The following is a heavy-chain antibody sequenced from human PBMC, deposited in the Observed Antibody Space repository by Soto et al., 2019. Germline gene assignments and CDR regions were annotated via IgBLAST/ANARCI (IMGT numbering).Heavy chain of an antibody. Sequence: GESLKISCKGSGYSFTSYLIGWVRQMPGKGLEWMGIIYPGDSDTRYSPSFQGQVTISADKSISTAYLQWSSLKASDTAMYYCARSDYDSIGSIVPGYYFDYWGQGTQVTVSS. CDR2: IYPGDSDT. D-gene: IGHD3-22*01. CDR1: GYSFTSYL. V-gene: IGHV5-51*01. J-gene: IGHJ4*02. CDR3: ARSDYDSIGSIVPGYYFDY.